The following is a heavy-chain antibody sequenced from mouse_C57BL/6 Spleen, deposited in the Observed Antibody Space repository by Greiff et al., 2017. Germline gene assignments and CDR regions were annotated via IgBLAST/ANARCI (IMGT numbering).Heavy chain of an antibody. CDR1: GYTFTNYS. V-gene: IGHV1-63*01. CDR2: IYPGGGYI. CDR3: ARLDDSSSYFDY. D-gene: IGHD1-1*01. J-gene: IGHJ2*01. Sequence: QVQLMESGAELVRPGTSVKMSCKASGYTFTNYSIAWAKQTPGHGLEWIGDIYPGGGYINCNEKVKGKVTLTTDKSSSTVYMQFTSLTSKDSAIYYCARLDDSSSYFDYWGQGTTLTVSS.